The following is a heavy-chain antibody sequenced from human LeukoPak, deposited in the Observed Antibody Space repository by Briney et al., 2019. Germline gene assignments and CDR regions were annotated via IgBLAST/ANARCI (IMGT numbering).Heavy chain of an antibody. V-gene: IGHV4-30-4*01. CDR1: GGSISSGDYY. J-gene: IGHJ6*02. Sequence: SETLSLTCTVSGGSISSGDYYWSWIRQPPGKGLEWIGYIYYSGSTYYNPSLKSRVTISVDTSKNQFSLKLSSVTAADTAVYYCARSIVGATLGVYYYYYGMDVWGQGTTVTVSS. CDR2: IYYSGST. D-gene: IGHD1-26*01. CDR3: ARSIVGATLGVYYYYYGMDV.